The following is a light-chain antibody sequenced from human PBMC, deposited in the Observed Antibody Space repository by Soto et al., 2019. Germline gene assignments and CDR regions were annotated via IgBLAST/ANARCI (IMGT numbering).Light chain of an antibody. Sequence: DIQMTQSPSSVSASVGDRVTITCRASQDISRRLAWYQQKPGKAPKVLIYAAATLQSGVPSRFSGSGSGTDFTLTISSLQPEDFATYYCPQANILLPLTFGGGTKVEIK. J-gene: IGKJ4*01. V-gene: IGKV1-12*01. CDR2: AAA. CDR3: PQANILLPLT. CDR1: QDISRR.